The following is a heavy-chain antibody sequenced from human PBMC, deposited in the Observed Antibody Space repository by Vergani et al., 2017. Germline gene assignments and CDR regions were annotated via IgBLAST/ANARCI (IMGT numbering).Heavy chain of an antibody. Sequence: QVQLQQWGAGLLKPSETLSLTCAVYGGSFSGYYWSWIRQPPGKGLEWIGEINHSGSTNYNPSLKSRVTISVDTSKNHVSLKLSSVTAADTAVYYCAGGKGCSSTSCYTGGSDYWGQGTLVTVSS. V-gene: IGHV4-34*01. J-gene: IGHJ4*02. CDR3: AGGKGCSSTSCYTGGSDY. CDR2: INHSGST. D-gene: IGHD2-2*02. CDR1: GGSFSGYY.